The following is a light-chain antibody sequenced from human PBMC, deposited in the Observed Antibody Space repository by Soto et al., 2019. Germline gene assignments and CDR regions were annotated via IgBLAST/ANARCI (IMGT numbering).Light chain of an antibody. CDR3: QQYGSSPNT. V-gene: IGKV3-20*01. Sequence: ERVLTQSPGTLSLSPGERATLSCRASQSVSSFLAWYQKKPGQAPRLLIYGASSRATGIPDRFSGSGSGTDFTLTISRLEPEDFAVYYCQQYGSSPNTFGQGTKVDIK. J-gene: IGKJ1*01. CDR1: QSVSSF. CDR2: GAS.